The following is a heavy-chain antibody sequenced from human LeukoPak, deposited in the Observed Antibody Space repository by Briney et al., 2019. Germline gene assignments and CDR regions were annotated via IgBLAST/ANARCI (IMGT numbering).Heavy chain of an antibody. Sequence: GASVKVSCKASGCTFTSYDINWVRQATGQGLEWMGWMNPNSGNTGYAQKFQGRVTMTRNTSISTAYMELSSLRSEDTAVYYCAAGHLYSGYDHDYGMDVWGQGTTVTVSS. CDR2: MNPNSGNT. CDR3: AAGHLYSGYDHDYGMDV. D-gene: IGHD5-12*01. V-gene: IGHV1-8*01. J-gene: IGHJ6*02. CDR1: GCTFTSYD.